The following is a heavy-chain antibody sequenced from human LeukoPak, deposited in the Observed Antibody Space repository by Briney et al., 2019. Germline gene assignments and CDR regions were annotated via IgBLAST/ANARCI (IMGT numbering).Heavy chain of an antibody. CDR2: FDPEDGET. D-gene: IGHD3-9*01. CDR1: GYTLTELS. Sequence: EASVKVSCKVSGYTLTELSMHWVRQAPGKGLEWMGGFDPEDGETIYAQKFQGRVTMTEDTSTDTAYMELSSLRSEDTAVYYCAKDRIIEASLRYFDWNADYYYGMDVWGQGTTVTVSS. J-gene: IGHJ6*02. V-gene: IGHV1-24*01. CDR3: AKDRIIEASLRYFDWNADYYYGMDV.